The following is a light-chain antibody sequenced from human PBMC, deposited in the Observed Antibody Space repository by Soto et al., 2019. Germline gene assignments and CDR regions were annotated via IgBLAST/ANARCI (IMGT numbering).Light chain of an antibody. CDR3: QQSYSTPRT. CDR2: WAS. V-gene: IGKV4-1*01. J-gene: IGKJ1*01. Sequence: DIVMTQSPDSLAVSLGERATINCKSSQSVLYSSNKKNYLAWYQQKSGQSPKVLIYWASTRESGVPDRFSGRGSGKDFTLTISRLQAEDAAVYYCQQSYSTPRTFGQGTKVEIK. CDR1: QSVLYSSNKKNY.